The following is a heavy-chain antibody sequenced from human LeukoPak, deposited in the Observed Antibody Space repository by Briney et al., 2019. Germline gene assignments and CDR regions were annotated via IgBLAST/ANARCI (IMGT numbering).Heavy chain of an antibody. D-gene: IGHD3-3*01. J-gene: IGHJ6*02. CDR3: ARVSVDDIWSGYYYGMDV. CDR2: IYYSGST. Sequence: SETLSLTCTVSGGSISSYYWSWIRQPPGKGLEWIGYIYYSGSTNYNPSLKSRVTISVDTSKNQFSLKLSSVTAADTAVYYCARVSVDDIWSGYYYGMDVWGQGTTVTVSS. V-gene: IGHV4-59*01. CDR1: GGSISSYY.